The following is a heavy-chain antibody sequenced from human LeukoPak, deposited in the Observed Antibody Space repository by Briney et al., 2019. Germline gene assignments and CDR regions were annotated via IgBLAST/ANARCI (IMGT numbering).Heavy chain of an antibody. CDR2: INPNSGGT. CDR3: AREGYRAYYYYMDV. Sequence: ASVKVSCKASGYTFTGYYMHWVRQAPGQGLGWMGWINPNSGGTNYAQKLQGRVTMTRDTSISTAYMELSRLRSDDTAVYYCAREGYRAYYYYMDVWGKGTTVTVSS. D-gene: IGHD5-12*01. CDR1: GYTFTGYY. J-gene: IGHJ6*03. V-gene: IGHV1-2*02.